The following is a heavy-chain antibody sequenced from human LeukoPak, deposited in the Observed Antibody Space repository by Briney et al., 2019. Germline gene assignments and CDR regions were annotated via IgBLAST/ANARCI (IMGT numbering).Heavy chain of an antibody. CDR1: GDSITTYY. CDR3: ATAPHTYYFDY. J-gene: IGHJ4*02. V-gene: IGHV4-59*01. CDR2: IYYTGNT. Sequence: SETLSLTCAVSGDSITTYYWSWIRQPPGKGLEWIAYIYYTGNTNYNPSLKSRVTISVDTSKSQFSLKLSSVTAADTAVYYCATAPHTYYFDYWGQGTLVTVSS.